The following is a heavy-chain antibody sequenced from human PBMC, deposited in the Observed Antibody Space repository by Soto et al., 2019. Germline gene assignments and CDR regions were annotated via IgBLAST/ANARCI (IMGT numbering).Heavy chain of an antibody. CDR3: ARGYCSGGSCYSIFDY. J-gene: IGHJ4*02. CDR2: IYYSGST. CDR1: GGSISSYY. V-gene: IGHV4-59*01. D-gene: IGHD2-15*01. Sequence: SETLSLTCTVPGGSISSYYWSWIRQPPGKGLEWIGYIYYSGSTNYNPSLKSRVTISVDTSKNQFSLKLSSVTAADTAVYYCARGYCSGGSCYSIFDYWGQGTLVTVS.